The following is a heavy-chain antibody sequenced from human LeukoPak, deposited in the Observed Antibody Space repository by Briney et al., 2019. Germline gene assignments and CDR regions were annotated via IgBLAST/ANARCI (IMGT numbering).Heavy chain of an antibody. J-gene: IGHJ4*02. CDR2: ISNDGSIK. CDR1: GFTFSSYA. V-gene: IGHV3-30*04. Sequence: GSLRLSCAVSGFTFSSYAMSWVRQAPGKGLEWVAVISNDGSIKYSADAVKGRFTISRDNSKNTLYLQMTSLRAEDTAVYYCAREQGASLGYWGQGTLVTVSS. CDR3: AREQGASLGY. D-gene: IGHD3-3*02.